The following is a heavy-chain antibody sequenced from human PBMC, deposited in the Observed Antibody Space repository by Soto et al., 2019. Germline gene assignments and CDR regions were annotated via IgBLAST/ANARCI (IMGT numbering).Heavy chain of an antibody. J-gene: IGHJ6*02. Sequence: GSLRFPGAASGFIYSAFGIHWLHQAPGNGLQWVPLIPHDRSKTYYSDSVKGRFTISRDNSKNTLSLQMNSLRPEDTAVYYCAKVTRRHGILYAMDVWGQGTTVAVSS. CDR2: IPHDRSKT. V-gene: IGHV3-30*18. CDR1: GFIYSAFG. CDR3: AKVTRRHGILYAMDV. D-gene: IGHD1-1*01.